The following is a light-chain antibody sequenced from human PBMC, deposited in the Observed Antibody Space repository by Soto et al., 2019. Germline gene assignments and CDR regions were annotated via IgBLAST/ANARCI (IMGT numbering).Light chain of an antibody. CDR3: SSYTTSSTRV. CDR2: EVS. CDR1: SSDVGAYDY. V-gene: IGLV2-14*03. Sequence: QSVLTQPASMSGSPGQSITISCTGTSSDVGAYDYVSWYQQHPDKAPKLMIYEVSYRPSGVSNRFSGSKSVNTATLTISGLQAEDEADYYCSSYTTSSTRVFGTGTKLTVL. J-gene: IGLJ1*01.